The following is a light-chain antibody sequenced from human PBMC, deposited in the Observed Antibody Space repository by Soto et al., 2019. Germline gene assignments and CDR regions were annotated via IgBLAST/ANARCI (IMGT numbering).Light chain of an antibody. CDR1: NIGSKT. J-gene: IGLJ1*01. CDR3: KVWDVSTVHYV. V-gene: IGLV3-21*02. CDR2: DDS. Sequence: SYELTQPPSMSAAPGQTARITCGGNNIGSKTVHWYQQKAGQAPVLVVYDDSDRPSGIPERFSGSNSGNTATLTISRVEAGDEAEYYCKVWDVSTVHYVFGTGTKVTV.